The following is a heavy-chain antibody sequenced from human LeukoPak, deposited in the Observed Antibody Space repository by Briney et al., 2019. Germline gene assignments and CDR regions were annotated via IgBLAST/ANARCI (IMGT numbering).Heavy chain of an antibody. J-gene: IGHJ5*02. D-gene: IGHD4-17*01. CDR3: ARGVMTTVTTSVYNWFDP. V-gene: IGHV1-69*04. CDR2: IIPILGIA. Sequence: GASVKVSCKASGGTFSSYAISWVRQAPGQGLEWMGRIIPILGIANYAQKFQGRVTITADKSTSTAYMELSSLRSEDTAVYYCARGVMTTVTTSVYNWFDPWGQGTLVTVSS. CDR1: GGTFSSYA.